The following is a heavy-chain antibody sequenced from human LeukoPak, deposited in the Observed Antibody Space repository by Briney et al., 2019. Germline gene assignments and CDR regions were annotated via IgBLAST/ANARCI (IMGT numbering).Heavy chain of an antibody. Sequence: GGSLRLSCAASGFTFSKYAMSWVRQAPGKGLEWVSGISGSGGSTYYADSVRGRFTISRDNSRNTLSLQMDSLRAEDTAVYYCAKDHESDGYPCLDHWGLGTLVTVSS. CDR3: AKDHESDGYPCLDH. V-gene: IGHV3-23*01. CDR2: ISGSGGST. D-gene: IGHD3-22*01. CDR1: GFTFSKYA. J-gene: IGHJ4*02.